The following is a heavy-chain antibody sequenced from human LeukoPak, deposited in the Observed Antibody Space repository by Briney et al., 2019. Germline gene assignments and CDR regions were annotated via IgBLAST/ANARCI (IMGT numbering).Heavy chain of an antibody. Sequence: ASVKVSCKASGSTFTSYDINWVRQATGQGLEWMGWMNPNSGNTGYAQKFQGRVTMTRNTSISTAYMELSSLRSEDTAVYYCAISIAAAGTFDYWGQGTLVTVSS. CDR1: GSTFTSYD. J-gene: IGHJ4*02. V-gene: IGHV1-8*01. D-gene: IGHD6-13*01. CDR3: AISIAAAGTFDY. CDR2: MNPNSGNT.